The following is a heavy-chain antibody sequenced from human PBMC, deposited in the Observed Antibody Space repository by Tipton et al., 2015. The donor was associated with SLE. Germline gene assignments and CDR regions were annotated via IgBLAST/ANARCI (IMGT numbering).Heavy chain of an antibody. CDR2: IYYSWST. J-gene: IGHJ3*02. D-gene: IGHD6-19*01. CDR1: GGSISSSSYY. Sequence: TLSLTCTVSGGSISSSSYYWGWIRQPPGAGLEWIGSIYYSWSTYYNPSLKSRVTISVDTSKNQFSLKLSSVTAADTAVYYCARGYSSGWGGDAFDIWGQETMVTVSS. CDR3: ARGYSSGWGGDAFDI. V-gene: IGHV4-39*07.